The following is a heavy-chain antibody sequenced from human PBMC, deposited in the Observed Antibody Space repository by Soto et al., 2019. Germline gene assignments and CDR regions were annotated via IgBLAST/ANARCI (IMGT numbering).Heavy chain of an antibody. CDR2: ISYDGSNK. CDR3: ARDPAGGSGYYSLFAY. D-gene: IGHD3-22*01. V-gene: IGHV3-30-3*01. J-gene: IGHJ4*02. CDR1: GCTCSTFA. Sequence: VGSLRLSSASAGCTCSTFAGRLVRQAQGKGRDWVAVISYDGSNKYYADSVKGRFTISRDNSKKTLYLQMNSLRAEDTAVYYCARDPAGGSGYYSLFAYWGQGTLVP.